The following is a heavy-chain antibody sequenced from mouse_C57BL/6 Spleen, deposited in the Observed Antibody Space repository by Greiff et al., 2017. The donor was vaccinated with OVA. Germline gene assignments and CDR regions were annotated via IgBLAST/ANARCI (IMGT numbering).Heavy chain of an antibody. CDR1: GYTFTDYN. Sequence: EVQLQQSGPELVKPGASVKMSCKASGYTFTDYNMHWVKQSHGKSLEWIGYINPNNGGTSYNQKFKGKATLTVNKSSSTAYMELRSLTSEDSAVYYCARSTLTWDYFDYWGQGTTLTVSS. J-gene: IGHJ2*01. CDR2: INPNNGGT. V-gene: IGHV1-22*01. CDR3: ARSTLTWDYFDY. D-gene: IGHD4-1*01.